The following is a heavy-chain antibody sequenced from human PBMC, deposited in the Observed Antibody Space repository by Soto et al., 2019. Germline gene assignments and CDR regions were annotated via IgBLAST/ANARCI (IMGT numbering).Heavy chain of an antibody. D-gene: IGHD3-3*01. CDR3: AKAETYDFWSGLHFDY. J-gene: IGHJ4*02. V-gene: IGHV3-23*01. CDR1: GVTFSSFA. CDR2: ISGSGGST. Sequence: XGSLRLSCVASGVTFSSFAMSWVRQAPGKGLEWVSTISGSGGSTYYADSVKGRLTISRDNSKNTLSLHIKSLRAEDTAVYYCAKAETYDFWSGLHFDYWGQGTLVTVSS.